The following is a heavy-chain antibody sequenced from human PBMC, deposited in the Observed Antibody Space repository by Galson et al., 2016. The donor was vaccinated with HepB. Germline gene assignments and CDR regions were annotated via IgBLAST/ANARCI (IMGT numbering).Heavy chain of an antibody. CDR1: GDSIRSYQ. Sequence: TLSLTCSISGDSIRSYQWCWIRQPPGNGLELIGYIYYSGIANYNPSLKSLVTISADRSKNQISLTLSSVTAADSAVYYCANPQSPWLQLAVWGQGILVTVSS. D-gene: IGHD5-24*01. CDR2: IYYSGIA. J-gene: IGHJ4*02. CDR3: ANPQSPWLQLAV. V-gene: IGHV4-59*01.